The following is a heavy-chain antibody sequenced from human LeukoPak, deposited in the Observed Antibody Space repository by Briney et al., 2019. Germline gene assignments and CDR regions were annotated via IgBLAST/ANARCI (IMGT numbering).Heavy chain of an antibody. CDR3: TRRAARWQFDL. Sequence: GGSLRLSCAVSGFNFDDYAMHWVPQAPGRGLEGVSGINWKTGNGIYADSVKGRFTISRDNAKNSLYLQMSSLRAEDTALYYCTRRAARWQFDLWGRGTLLTVSS. V-gene: IGHV3-9*01. CDR1: GFNFDDYA. J-gene: IGHJ2*01. D-gene: IGHD5-24*01. CDR2: INWKTGNG.